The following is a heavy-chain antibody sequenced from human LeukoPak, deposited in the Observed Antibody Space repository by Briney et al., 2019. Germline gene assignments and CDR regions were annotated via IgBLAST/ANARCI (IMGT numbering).Heavy chain of an antibody. V-gene: IGHV3-74*01. CDR1: GFTLRAYW. Sequence: PGGALRLSCTASGFTLRAYWMHWVRQAPAEGLVWVSCINSDGSSIRYADYVKGRFTSSRDNAKNTLYLQMNSLRAEDTAVYYCARVGMTGALDIWGQGTMVTVSS. CDR3: ARVGMTGALDI. J-gene: IGHJ3*02. D-gene: IGHD7-27*01. CDR2: INSDGSSI.